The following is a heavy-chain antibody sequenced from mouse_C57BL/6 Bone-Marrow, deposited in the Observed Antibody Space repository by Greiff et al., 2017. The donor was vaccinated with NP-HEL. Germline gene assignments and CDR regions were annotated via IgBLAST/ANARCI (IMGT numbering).Heavy chain of an antibody. CDR3: VRQSYDGYHAFAY. Sequence: VKDRFTISRDDSESMLYLQMNNLKTEDTAMYYCVRQSYDGYHAFAYWGQGTLVTVSA. D-gene: IGHD2-3*01. V-gene: IGHV10-1*01. J-gene: IGHJ3*01.